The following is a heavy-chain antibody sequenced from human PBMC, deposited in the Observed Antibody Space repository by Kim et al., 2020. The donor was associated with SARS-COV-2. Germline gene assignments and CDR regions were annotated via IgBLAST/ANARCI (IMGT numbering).Heavy chain of an antibody. J-gene: IGHJ4*02. CDR1: GFTFSSYA. V-gene: IGHV3-23*01. CDR3: AKVPPTGITVTTWAEY. CDR2: ISGSGGST. D-gene: IGHD4-17*01. Sequence: GGSLRLSCAASGFTFSSYAMSWVRQAPGKGLGWVSAISGSGGSTYYADSVKGRFTISRDNSKNTLYLQMNSLRAEDTAVYYCAKVPPTGITVTTWAEYWGQGTLVTVSS.